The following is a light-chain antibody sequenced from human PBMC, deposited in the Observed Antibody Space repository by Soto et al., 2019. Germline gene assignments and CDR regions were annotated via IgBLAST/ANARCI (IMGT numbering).Light chain of an antibody. V-gene: IGLV2-8*01. J-gene: IGLJ2*01. CDR1: STHANDYNY. CDR2: EVI. Sequence: QSALTQPPSASGSPGQSVTISCTGASTHANDYNYVSWYQQYPGKAPKLIIYEVIRRPSGVPDRFSGSKTGNTASLTVSGLQAEDEDNYYCSSYVGDNNVVFGGGTQLTVL. CDR3: SSYVGDNNVV.